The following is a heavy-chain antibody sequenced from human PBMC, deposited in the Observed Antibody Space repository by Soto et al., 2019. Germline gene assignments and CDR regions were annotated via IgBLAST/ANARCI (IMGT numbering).Heavy chain of an antibody. Sequence: GGSLRLSCAASGFTFSSYSMNWVRQAPGKGLEWVSSISSSSSYIYYADSVKGRFTISRDNAKNSLYLQMNSLRAEDTAVYYCAIPPTRVTGTTLERDYWGQGTLVTVSS. CDR2: ISSSSSYI. CDR1: GFTFSSYS. CDR3: AIPPTRVTGTTLERDY. V-gene: IGHV3-21*01. J-gene: IGHJ4*02. D-gene: IGHD1-7*01.